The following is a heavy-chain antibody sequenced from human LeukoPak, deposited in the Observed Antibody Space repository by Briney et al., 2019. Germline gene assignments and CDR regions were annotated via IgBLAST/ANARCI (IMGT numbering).Heavy chain of an antibody. CDR2: IYYRGDT. CDR1: GGLITTTTCY. Sequence: PSETLSLTCTVSGGLITTTTCYWGWIRQSPGKGLEWIARIYYRGDTYYNASLESRVSISIDTSKNQFSLKLNSMNAADTAVYFCARQPVVNRGAVASNFDSWGQGTLVTVSA. D-gene: IGHD6-19*01. CDR3: ARQPVVNRGAVASNFDS. J-gene: IGHJ4*02. V-gene: IGHV4-39*01.